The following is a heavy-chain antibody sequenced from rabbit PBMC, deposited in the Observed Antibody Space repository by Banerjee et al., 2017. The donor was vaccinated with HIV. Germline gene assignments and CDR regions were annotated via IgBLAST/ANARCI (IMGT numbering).Heavy chain of an antibody. CDR3: ARRGAGDGYVTGYLKL. J-gene: IGHJ4*01. CDR1: GFSFSSSYW. V-gene: IGHV1S40*01. Sequence: QSLEESGGDLVKPGASLTLTCTASGFSFSSSYWICWVRQAPGKGLEWIACIYAGSSGSTYYASWAKGRFTISKTSSTTVTLQMTSLTAADTATYFCARRGAGDGYVTGYLKLWGPGTLVTVS. CDR2: IYAGSSGST. D-gene: IGHD6-1*01.